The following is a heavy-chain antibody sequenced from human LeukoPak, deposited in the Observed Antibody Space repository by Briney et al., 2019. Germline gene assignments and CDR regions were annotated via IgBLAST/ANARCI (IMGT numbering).Heavy chain of an antibody. V-gene: IGHV2-5*04. D-gene: IGHD4-17*01. J-gene: IGHJ4*02. CDR3: AFDPDYGRAFFDY. Sequence: SGPTLVKPTETLTLTCTFSGFSLNTGGVGVGWTRQPPGKALEWLALIYWNNDKSYSPSLRTRLTITKDTSKNQVVLTMTNMDPVDTGTYYCAFDPDYGRAFFDYWGQGALVTVSS. CDR2: IYWNNDK. CDR1: GFSLNTGGVG.